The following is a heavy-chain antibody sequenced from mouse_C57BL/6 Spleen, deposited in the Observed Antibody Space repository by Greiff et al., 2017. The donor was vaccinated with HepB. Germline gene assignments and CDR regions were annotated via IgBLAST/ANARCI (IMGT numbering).Heavy chain of an antibody. CDR2: ISYSGST. V-gene: IGHV3-1*01. CDR3: ARTPIYGSSYWYFDV. CDR1: GYSITSGYD. D-gene: IGHD1-1*01. Sequence: DVKLVESGPGMVKPSQSLSLTCTVTGYSITSGYDWHWIRHFPGNKLEWMGYISYSGSTNYNPSLKSRISITHDTSKNHFFLKLNSVTTEDTATYYCARTPIYGSSYWYFDVWGTGTTVTVSS. J-gene: IGHJ1*03.